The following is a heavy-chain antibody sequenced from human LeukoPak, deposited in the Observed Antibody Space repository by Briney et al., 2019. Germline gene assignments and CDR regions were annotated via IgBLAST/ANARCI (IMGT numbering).Heavy chain of an antibody. V-gene: IGHV4-34*01. CDR2: INHSGST. J-gene: IGHJ5*02. D-gene: IGHD2-8*01. CDR3: ARGPVVLMVYAIRGSWFDP. CDR1: GGSFSGYY. Sequence: SETLSLTCAVYGGSFSGYYWSWIRQPPGKGLEWIGEINHSGSTNYNPSLKSRVTISVDTSKNQFSLKLSSVTAADTAVYYCARGPVVLMVYAIRGSWFDPWGQGTLVTVSS.